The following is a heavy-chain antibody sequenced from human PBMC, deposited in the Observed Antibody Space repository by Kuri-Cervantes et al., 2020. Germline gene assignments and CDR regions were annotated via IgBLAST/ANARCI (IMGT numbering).Heavy chain of an antibody. V-gene: IGHV2-5*02. CDR1: VFSRRPRGVG. CDR3: AHRQDDFWSGDYGTNYYFDY. J-gene: IGHJ4*01. D-gene: IGHD3-3*01. Sequence: SGPTLVNPTQTLTLTCTLSVFSRRPRGVGVGWMRQPPGKALEWLALIYWDDDKRYSTSLKSRLTITKDTSKNQVVLTMTNMDSVDTTTYYCAHRQDDFWSGDYGTNYYFDYWGQGTLVTVSS. CDR2: IYWDDDK.